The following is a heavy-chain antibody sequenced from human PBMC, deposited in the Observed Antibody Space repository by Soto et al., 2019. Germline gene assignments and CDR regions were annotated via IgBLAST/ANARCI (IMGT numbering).Heavy chain of an antibody. CDR2: ITSKSAGATT. CDR1: GFTFSNAW. Sequence: EAPLVESGGGLVTPGESLRLSCVASGFTFSNAWMSWVRQVPGKGLEWIGRITSKSAGATTAYAAPVTGRFTVSRDDLKNTLYLQVNSLKTEDTDIYYCYTEHTLFMAHWGQGTLVTVSS. V-gene: IGHV3-15*01. J-gene: IGHJ4*02. CDR3: YTEHTLFMAH.